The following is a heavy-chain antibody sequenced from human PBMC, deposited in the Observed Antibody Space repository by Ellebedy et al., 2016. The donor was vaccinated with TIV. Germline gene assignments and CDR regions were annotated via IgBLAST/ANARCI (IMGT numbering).Heavy chain of an antibody. Sequence: GGSLRLSXAASGFTFSNAWMNWVRQAPGKGLEWVSAISGSGANTYYADSVKGRFTISKDTSKNTLGLQMNSLRAEDTAIYYCAKDLGKGGGSVFEYWGQGTLVTVSS. D-gene: IGHD6-25*01. CDR1: GFTFSNAW. CDR2: ISGSGANT. CDR3: AKDLGKGGGSVFEY. J-gene: IGHJ4*02. V-gene: IGHV3-23*01.